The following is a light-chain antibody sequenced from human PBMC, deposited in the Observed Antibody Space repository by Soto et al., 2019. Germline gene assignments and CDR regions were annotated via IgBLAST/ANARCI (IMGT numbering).Light chain of an antibody. CDR3: QQYGSSGYT. CDR2: GAS. V-gene: IGKV3-20*01. J-gene: IGKJ2*01. CDR1: QSVSSSY. Sequence: EIVLTQSPGTLSLSPGERATLSCRASQSVSSSYLGWYQQKPGQAPRLLIYGASSRATGIPDRFSGSGSGTDFTLTINRLEPEDLAVYSCQQYGSSGYTFGQGPKLEIK.